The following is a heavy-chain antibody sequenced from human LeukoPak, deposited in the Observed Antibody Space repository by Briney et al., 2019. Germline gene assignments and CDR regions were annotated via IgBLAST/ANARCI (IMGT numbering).Heavy chain of an antibody. J-gene: IGHJ5*02. CDR2: MNPNSGNT. V-gene: IGHV1-8*01. Sequence: ASVKVSCKASGYTFTSYDINWVRQATGQGLEWMGWMNPNSGNTGYAQKFQGRVTTTRNTSISTAYMELSSLRSEDTAVYYCARGRGMVRGVRGNWFDPWGQGTLVTVSS. D-gene: IGHD3-10*01. CDR1: GYTFTSYD. CDR3: ARGRGMVRGVRGNWFDP.